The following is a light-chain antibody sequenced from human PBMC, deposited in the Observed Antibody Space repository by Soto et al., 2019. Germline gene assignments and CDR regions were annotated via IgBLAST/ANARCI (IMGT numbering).Light chain of an antibody. CDR3: QQYSSYPWS. J-gene: IGKJ1*01. V-gene: IGKV1-5*01. CDR2: DAF. Sequence: DIQLTQIPSTLSASIGDRVTITCRASQSLSGWLAWYQQTPGKAPKILISDAFKLESRVPTRFRGSGSGTEFSLTISNLDPGDSGTFYGQQYSSYPWSFFRGTKV. CDR1: QSLSGW.